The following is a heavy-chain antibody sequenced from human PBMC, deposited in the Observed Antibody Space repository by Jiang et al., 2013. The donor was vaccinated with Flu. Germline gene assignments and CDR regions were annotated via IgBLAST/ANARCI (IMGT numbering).Heavy chain of an antibody. CDR3: TTDGVVVPDGDYFDY. Sequence: RLSCVASGFTFSRYWMSWVRQAPGKGLEWVANIKQDGSEKYYVDSVKGRFTISRDNARNSLYLQMNSLRVEDTAVYYCTTDGVVVPDGDYFDYWGQGALVTVSS. V-gene: IGHV3-7*03. CDR2: IKQDGSEK. D-gene: IGHD3-10*01. J-gene: IGHJ4*02. CDR1: GFTFSRYW.